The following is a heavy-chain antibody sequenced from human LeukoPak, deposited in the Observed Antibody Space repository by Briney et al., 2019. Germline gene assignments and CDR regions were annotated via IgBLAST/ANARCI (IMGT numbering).Heavy chain of an antibody. CDR2: IYSDGRT. CDR1: GFTVSANY. J-gene: IGHJ5*02. CDR3: ANGNS. V-gene: IGHV3-53*05. D-gene: IGHD1-26*01. Sequence: GGSLRLSCSASGFTVSANYMGWVRQSPGKGLEWVSVIYSDGRTFYGDPVKGRFTVSRDNAKNSLYLQMNSLRAEDTALYYCANGNSWGQGTLVTVSS.